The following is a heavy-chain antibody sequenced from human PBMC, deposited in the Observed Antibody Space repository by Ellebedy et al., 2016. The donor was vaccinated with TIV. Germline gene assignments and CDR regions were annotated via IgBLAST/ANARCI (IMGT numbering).Heavy chain of an antibody. V-gene: IGHV3-23*01. CDR2: IGGCGGAS. Sequence: GESLKISCAASAFAFSSYAMNLVRQAPGKGLEWVSTIGGCGGASNYAASVKGRFTISRDNSKNTLYLQMNNLRAEDTAIYYWAKVAESSGLTESFLEYWGQGTLVTVSS. D-gene: IGHD3-22*01. J-gene: IGHJ4*02. CDR1: AFAFSSYA. CDR3: AKVAESSGLTESFLEY.